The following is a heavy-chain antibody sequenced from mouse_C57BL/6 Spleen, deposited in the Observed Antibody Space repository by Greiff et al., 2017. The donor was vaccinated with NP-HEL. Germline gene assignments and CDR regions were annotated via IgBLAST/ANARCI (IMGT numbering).Heavy chain of an antibody. CDR1: GYTFTSYW. Sequence: VKLQQPGAELVRPGSSVKLSCKASGYTFTSYWMDWVKQRPGQGLEWIGNIYPSDSETHYNQKFKDKATLTVDKSSSTAYMQLSSLTSEDSAVYYCARGVLRDYWGQGTTLTVSS. D-gene: IGHD1-1*01. CDR2: IYPSDSET. J-gene: IGHJ2*01. V-gene: IGHV1-61*01. CDR3: ARGVLRDY.